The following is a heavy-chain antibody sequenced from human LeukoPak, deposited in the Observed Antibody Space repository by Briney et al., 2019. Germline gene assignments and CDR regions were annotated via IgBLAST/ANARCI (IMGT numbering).Heavy chain of an antibody. CDR1: GFTFSSYA. CDR2: ISYDGSNK. CDR3: ARDLARMDV. Sequence: GGSLRLSCAASGFTFSSYAMHWVRQAPGKGLEWVAVISYDGSNKYYADSVKGRFTISRDNSKNTLYLQMNSLRAEDTAVYYCARDLARMDVWGQGTTVTVSS. J-gene: IGHJ6*02. D-gene: IGHD5-12*01. V-gene: IGHV3-30-3*01.